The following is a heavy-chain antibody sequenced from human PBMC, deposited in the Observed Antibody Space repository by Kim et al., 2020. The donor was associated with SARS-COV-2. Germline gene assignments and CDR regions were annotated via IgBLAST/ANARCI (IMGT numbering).Heavy chain of an antibody. CDR1: GFTFSSYW. J-gene: IGHJ2*01. CDR3: ARDPGYYDSSGYYFYWYFDL. D-gene: IGHD3-22*01. CDR2: ISSDGSDT. V-gene: IGHV3-74*01. Sequence: GGSLRLSCAASGFTFSSYWMLWVRQAPGKGLVWVSRISSDGSDTSYADSVRGRFTISRDNAKNTRYLQMNSLRAEDTAMYYCARDPGYYDSSGYYFYWYFDLWGRGTLVSVSS.